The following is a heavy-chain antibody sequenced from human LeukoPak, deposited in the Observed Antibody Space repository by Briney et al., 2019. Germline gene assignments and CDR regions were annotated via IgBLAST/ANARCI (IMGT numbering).Heavy chain of an antibody. Sequence: PSETLSLTCTVSGGSVSSGSYYWSWIRQPPGKGLEWIGYIYYSGSTNYNPSPKSRVTISVDTSKNQFSLKLSSVTAADTAVYYCARDLWGYFDYWGQGTLVTVSS. D-gene: IGHD3-16*01. CDR2: IYYSGST. CDR1: GGSVSSGSYY. V-gene: IGHV4-61*01. J-gene: IGHJ4*02. CDR3: ARDLWGYFDY.